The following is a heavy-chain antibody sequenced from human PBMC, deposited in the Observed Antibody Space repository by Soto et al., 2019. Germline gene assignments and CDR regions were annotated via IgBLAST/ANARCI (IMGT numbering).Heavy chain of an antibody. V-gene: IGHV1-8*01. CDR1: GYTFTSYD. CDR2: MNPNSGNT. D-gene: IGHD3-3*01. CDR3: ARLIAPRITIFGVEIYYYYYMDV. J-gene: IGHJ6*03. Sequence: ASVKVSCKASGYTFTSYDINWVRQATGQGLEWMGWMNPNSGNTGYAQKFQGRVTMTRNTSISTAYMELSSLRSEDTAVYYCARLIAPRITIFGVEIYYYYYMDVWGKGTTVTVSS.